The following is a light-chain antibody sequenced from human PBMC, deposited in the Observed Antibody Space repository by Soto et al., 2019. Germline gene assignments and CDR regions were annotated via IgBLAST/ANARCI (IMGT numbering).Light chain of an antibody. Sequence: LQLSPSPSLLSSSVGDRVTIPCRASQGISTWLAWYQQKPEKAPKSLIYAASSLQSGVPSRFSGSGSGTDFTLTISRLEPEDFAVYYCQQFSSYPLTFGGGTKVDIK. V-gene: IGKV1D-16*01. CDR3: QQFSSYPLT. CDR2: AAS. CDR1: QGISTW. J-gene: IGKJ4*01.